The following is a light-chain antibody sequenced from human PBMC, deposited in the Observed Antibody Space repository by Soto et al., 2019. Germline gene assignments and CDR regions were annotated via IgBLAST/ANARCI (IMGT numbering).Light chain of an antibody. J-gene: IGKJ5*01. CDR2: QAS. Sequence: DIQMTQSPSALSASVGDRGTITCRASQSLDNYLAWYQQKTGKAPKLLIYQASTLESGVPFRFSGSGSGTQFTLSINTLSPDDFASYYYHQVKSFPLTFGQGTRLEIK. CDR1: QSLDNY. V-gene: IGKV1-5*03. CDR3: HQVKSFPLT.